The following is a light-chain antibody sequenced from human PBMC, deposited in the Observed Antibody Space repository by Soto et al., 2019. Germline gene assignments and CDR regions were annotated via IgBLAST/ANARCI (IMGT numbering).Light chain of an antibody. J-gene: IGKJ1*01. V-gene: IGKV1-5*01. CDR1: QSISVW. Sequence: DIQMTQSPSTLSASVGDRVTITCRASQSISVWLAWYQQKAGKAPRLLIYGASNLESGVPSRFSGSGSGTQFTLTISSLQPEDAATYYCQQYNTYLTWTFGQGTKVDIK. CDR3: QQYNTYLTWT. CDR2: GAS.